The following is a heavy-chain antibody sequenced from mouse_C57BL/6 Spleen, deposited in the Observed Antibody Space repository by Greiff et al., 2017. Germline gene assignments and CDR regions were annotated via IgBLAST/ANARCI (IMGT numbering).Heavy chain of an antibody. V-gene: IGHV5-17*01. J-gene: IGHJ1*03. CDR3: ARRDGSRYGYFDV. D-gene: IGHD1-1*01. Sequence: EVQLVESGGGLVKPGGSLKLSCAASGFTFSDYGMHWVRQAPERGLEWVAYISSGSSTIYYADTVKGRFTISRDNAKNTLFLHMTSLRSEDTAMYYCARRDGSRYGYFDVWGTGTTVTVSS. CDR1: GFTFSDYG. CDR2: ISSGSSTI.